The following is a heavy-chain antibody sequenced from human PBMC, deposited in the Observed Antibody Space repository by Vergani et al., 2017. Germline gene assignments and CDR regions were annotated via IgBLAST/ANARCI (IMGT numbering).Heavy chain of an antibody. Sequence: EVQLVESGGGLVQPGRSLRLSCTASGFTFGDYAMSWVRQAPGKGLEWVGFIRSKAYGGTTEYAASVKGRVTISRDDSKSIAYLQMNSLKTEDTAVYYCTRADSRSGYYFDYWGQGTLVTVSS. D-gene: IGHD6-13*01. J-gene: IGHJ4*02. CDR3: TRADSRSGYYFDY. V-gene: IGHV3-49*04. CDR2: IRSKAYGGTT. CDR1: GFTFGDYA.